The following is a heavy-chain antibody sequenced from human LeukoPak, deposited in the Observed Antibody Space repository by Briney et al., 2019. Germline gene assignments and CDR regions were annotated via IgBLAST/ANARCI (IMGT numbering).Heavy chain of an antibody. CDR2: IHQSGST. V-gene: IGHV4-59*12. CDR1: GGSLSTYY. J-gene: IGHJ6*02. CDR3: SREQYTFDGSGWFGMDV. Sequence: SETLSLTCSVSGGSLSTYYWTWTRQPPGKGLEWIGYIHQSGSTEFNPSLKSRVTMSLDTSRNQFSLKMTTVTAADPAVYYCSREQYTFDGSGWFGMDVWGQGTTVTVSS. D-gene: IGHD6-19*01.